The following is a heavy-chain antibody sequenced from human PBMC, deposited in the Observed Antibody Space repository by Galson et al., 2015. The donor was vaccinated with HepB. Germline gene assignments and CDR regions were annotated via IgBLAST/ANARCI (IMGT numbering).Heavy chain of an antibody. Sequence: SLRLSCAASGFTFSSYAMHWVRQAPGKGLEWVAAISYDGSNKYYADSVKGRFTIPRDNSKNTLYLQMNSLRAEDTAVFYCAKGQGRAAYYDSSGYLPDAFDIWGQGTLVSASS. J-gene: IGHJ3*02. CDR3: AKGQGRAAYYDSSGYLPDAFDI. V-gene: IGHV3-30*18. D-gene: IGHD3-22*01. CDR2: ISYDGSNK. CDR1: GFTFSSYA.